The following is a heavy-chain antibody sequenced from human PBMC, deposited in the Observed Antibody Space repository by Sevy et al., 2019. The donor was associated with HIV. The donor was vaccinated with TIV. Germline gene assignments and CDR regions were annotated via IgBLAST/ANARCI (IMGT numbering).Heavy chain of an antibody. CDR1: GFHFNYHD. V-gene: IGHV3-21*06. CDR3: ARETGAAYYSDTSGFDY. J-gene: IGHJ4*02. D-gene: IGHD3-22*01. CDR2: ISSNSKYL. Sequence: GSLRLSCATSGFHFNYHDMHWVRQAPGKGLEWVSSISSNSKYLYYAGSVKGRFTVSRDNARSSLFLQLSDLRAGDTAVYYCARETGAAYYSDTSGFDYWGQGTLVTVSS.